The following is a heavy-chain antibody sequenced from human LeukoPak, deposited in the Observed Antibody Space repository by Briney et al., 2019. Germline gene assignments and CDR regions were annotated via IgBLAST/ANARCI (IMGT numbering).Heavy chain of an antibody. J-gene: IGHJ3*02. V-gene: IGHV4-30-2*01. D-gene: IGHD4-11*01. Sequence: SETLSLTCAVSGGSISSGGYSWSWIRQPPGKGLEWIGYIYHSGSTYYNPSLRSRVTISVDRSKNQFSLKLSSVTAADTAVYYCASYYSNYASYAFDIWGQGTMVTVSS. CDR1: GGSISSGGYS. CDR2: IYHSGST. CDR3: ASYYSNYASYAFDI.